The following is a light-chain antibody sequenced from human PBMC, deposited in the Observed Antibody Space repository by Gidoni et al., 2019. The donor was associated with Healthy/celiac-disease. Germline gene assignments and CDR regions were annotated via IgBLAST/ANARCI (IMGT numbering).Light chain of an antibody. J-gene: IGKJ4*01. CDR3: QQYGSSPLS. Sequence: EILLTQSPGTLSLSTGDRATLSCRASQSVSSSYLAWYQQKPGQAPRLLIYGASSRATGIPDRFSGSGSGTDFTLTISRLEPEDFAVYYCQQYGSSPLSFGGGTKVEIK. V-gene: IGKV3-20*01. CDR2: GAS. CDR1: QSVSSSY.